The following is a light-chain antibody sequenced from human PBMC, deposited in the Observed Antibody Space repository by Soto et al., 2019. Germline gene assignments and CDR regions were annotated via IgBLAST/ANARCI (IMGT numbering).Light chain of an antibody. CDR1: QGISRS. CDR3: QQADTFPIT. V-gene: IGKV1D-12*01. J-gene: IGKJ5*01. Sequence: DIQMTQSPSSVSASVGDRVTITCQASQGISRSLAWYQQKPGKAPKLLIYSASSLQSGVSSRFSGSGFGTDFTLTISSLQPEDFATYYCQQADTFPITFGQGTRLEI. CDR2: SAS.